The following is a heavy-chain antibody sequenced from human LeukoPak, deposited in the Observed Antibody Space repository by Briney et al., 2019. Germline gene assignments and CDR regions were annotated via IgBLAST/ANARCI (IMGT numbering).Heavy chain of an antibody. D-gene: IGHD2-2*01. Sequence: GSLRLSCAASGFTFSDYYMSWIRQAPGKGLEWVSYISSSGSTIYYADSVKGRFTISRDNAKNSLYLQMNSLRAEDTAVYYCARDIVVVPAAIENGMDVWGQGTTVTVSS. J-gene: IGHJ6*02. CDR3: ARDIVVVPAAIENGMDV. CDR2: ISSSGSTI. CDR1: GFTFSDYY. V-gene: IGHV3-11*01.